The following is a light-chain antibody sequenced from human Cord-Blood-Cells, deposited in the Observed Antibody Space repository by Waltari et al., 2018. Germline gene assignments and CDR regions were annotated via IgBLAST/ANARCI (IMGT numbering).Light chain of an antibody. CDR2: EGS. J-gene: IGLJ3*02. Sequence: QSALTQPASVSGSPRQSITIPCTGTSSDVGSYNLVSWYPQHPGKAPKLMIYEGSKRPSGVSNRFSGSKSGNTASLTISGLQAEDEADYYCCSYAGSSTWVFGGGTKLTVL. V-gene: IGLV2-23*01. CDR1: SSDVGSYNL. CDR3: CSYAGSSTWV.